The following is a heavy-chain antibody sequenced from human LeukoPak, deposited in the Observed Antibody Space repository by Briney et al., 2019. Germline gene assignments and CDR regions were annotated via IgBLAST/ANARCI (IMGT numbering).Heavy chain of an antibody. J-gene: IGHJ4*02. CDR2: ISYDGSNK. CDR3: ARVSTVAANDY. D-gene: IGHD4-23*01. Sequence: PGRSLRLSCAASGFTFSSYAMHWVRQAPGKGLEWVAVISYDGSNKYYADSVKGRFTISRDNSKNTLYLQMNSLRAEDTAVYYCARVSTVAANDYWGQGTLVTVSS. V-gene: IGHV3-30-3*01. CDR1: GFTFSSYA.